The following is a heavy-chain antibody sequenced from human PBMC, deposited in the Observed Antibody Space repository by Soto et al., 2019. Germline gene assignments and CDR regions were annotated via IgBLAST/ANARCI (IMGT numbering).Heavy chain of an antibody. CDR3: ARLSYYDTVSQTYDY. Sequence: QITLKESGPALVKPTQTLTLTCSFSGFSLNTRGVGVGWIRQPPGKALEWLTVVYWDDDKRFSPSLKSRLTITKDAPKNQVVLTMTNVDPVDTATYYCARLSYYDTVSQTYDYWGQGTLVTVSS. D-gene: IGHD3-22*01. CDR1: GFSLNTRGVG. CDR2: VYWDDDK. J-gene: IGHJ4*02. V-gene: IGHV2-5*02.